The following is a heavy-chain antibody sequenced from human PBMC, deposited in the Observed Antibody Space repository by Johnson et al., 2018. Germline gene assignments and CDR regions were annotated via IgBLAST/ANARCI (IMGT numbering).Heavy chain of an antibody. Sequence: QVQLVQSGAEVKKPGSSVKVSCKASGGTFSSYTISWVRQAPGQGFEWMGRIIPIFGITNYAQKFQGRVTITADKSTSTAYMELSSLRSEDTAVYYCASGISGTTGNYYYYYYMDVGGKGTTVTVSS. CDR3: ASGISGTTGNYYYYYYMDV. CDR1: GGTFSSYT. J-gene: IGHJ6*03. D-gene: IGHD1-7*01. CDR2: IIPIFGIT. V-gene: IGHV1-69*02.